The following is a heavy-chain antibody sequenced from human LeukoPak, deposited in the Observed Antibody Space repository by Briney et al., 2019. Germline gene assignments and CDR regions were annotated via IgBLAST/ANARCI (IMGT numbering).Heavy chain of an antibody. V-gene: IGHV3-30*02. CDR3: AKDRGHKSPYYIEY. Sequence: GGSLGLSCAASGFTFSSHGMHWVRQAPGKGLEWVAFIRYDGSNKYYLESGKGRFTVSRDNSKNTLYLQVNSLRAEDTAVYYCAKDRGHKSPYYIEYWGQGTLVTVSS. CDR1: GFTFSSHG. J-gene: IGHJ4*02. CDR2: IRYDGSNK. D-gene: IGHD3-10*01.